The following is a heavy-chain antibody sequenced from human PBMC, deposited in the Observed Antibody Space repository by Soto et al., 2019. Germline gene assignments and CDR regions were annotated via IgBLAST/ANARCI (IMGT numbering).Heavy chain of an antibody. CDR2: IYPDDSDT. J-gene: IGHJ4*02. CDR1: GYSFNTYW. D-gene: IGHD3-22*01. V-gene: IGHV5-51*01. Sequence: GESLKISCKASGYSFNTYWIGWVRQLPGKGLEWMGIIYPDDSDTRYSPSFQGQVTISADKSFTTVYLQWNSLKASDTAIYYCARPGYYDSSGFFNFDHWGKGTLVTVSS. CDR3: ARPGYYDSSGFFNFDH.